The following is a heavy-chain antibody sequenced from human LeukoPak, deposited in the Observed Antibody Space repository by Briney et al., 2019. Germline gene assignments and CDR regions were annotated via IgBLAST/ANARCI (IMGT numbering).Heavy chain of an antibody. Sequence: GASVKVSCKASGYTFTSYDINWVRQATGQGLEWMGWMNPNSGNTSYAQKFQGRVTMTRDTSTSTVYMELSSLRSEDTAVYYCAMFFGVWGSYDAYYFDYWGQGTLVTVSS. CDR2: MNPNSGNT. J-gene: IGHJ4*02. CDR1: GYTFTSYD. D-gene: IGHD3-16*01. CDR3: AMFFGVWGSYDAYYFDY. V-gene: IGHV1-8*01.